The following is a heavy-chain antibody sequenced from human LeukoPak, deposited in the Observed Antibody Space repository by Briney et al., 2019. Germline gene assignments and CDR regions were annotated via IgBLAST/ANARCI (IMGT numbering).Heavy chain of an antibody. CDR1: GGSISSGSYY. V-gene: IGHV4-61*02. CDR3: ARWTTYRFDP. D-gene: IGHD1-14*01. CDR2: TYSSGCT. J-gene: IGHJ5*02. Sequence: SETLSLTCTVSGGSISSGSYYWSWIRQPAGKGLEWIGRTYSSGCTNYNPSLKSRVTISVDTSENQFSLKLSSVTAADTAVYYCARWTTYRFDPWGQGALVTVSS.